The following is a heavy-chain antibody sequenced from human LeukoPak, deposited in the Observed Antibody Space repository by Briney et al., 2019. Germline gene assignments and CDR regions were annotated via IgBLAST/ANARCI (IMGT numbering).Heavy chain of an antibody. J-gene: IGHJ5*02. V-gene: IGHV3-23*01. CDR2: ISGSGGST. CDR1: GFTFSSYA. CDR3: AKEYCSGGSCYSLYTMGLDP. Sequence: PGGSLRLSCAASGFTFSSYAMSWVRQAPGKGLEWVSAISGSGGSTYYADSVKGRFTISRDNSKNTLYLQMSSLRAEDTAVYYCAKEYCSGGSCYSLYTMGLDPWGQGTLVTVSS. D-gene: IGHD2-15*01.